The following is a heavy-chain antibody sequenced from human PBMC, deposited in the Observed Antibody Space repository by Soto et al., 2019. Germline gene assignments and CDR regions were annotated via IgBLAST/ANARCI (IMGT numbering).Heavy chain of an antibody. J-gene: IGHJ6*02. CDR1: GYTFTSYG. CDR2: ISAYNGNT. CDR3: TRVGYYDSSGYYDGQYYYGMDV. D-gene: IGHD3-22*01. V-gene: IGHV1-18*01. Sequence: QVQLVQSGAEVKKPGASVKVSCKASGYTFTSYGISWVRQAPGQGLEWMGWISAYNGNTNYAQKLQGRVTMTTDTSTSTAYVALRSRRSDDTAVNYCTRVGYYDSSGYYDGQYYYGMDVWGQGTTVTVSS.